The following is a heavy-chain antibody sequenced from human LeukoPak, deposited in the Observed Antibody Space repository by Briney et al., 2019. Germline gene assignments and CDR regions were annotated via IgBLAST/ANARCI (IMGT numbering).Heavy chain of an antibody. Sequence: PGGSLRLSCAASGFTFSSYAMSWVRQAPGKGLEWVSAISGGGGNTYYADSVKGRFTISRDNSKNTLYLQMTSLIAEDTAVYYCAKERFTSSGWYGEFDYWGQGTLVTVSS. CDR2: ISGGGGNT. V-gene: IGHV3-23*01. CDR1: GFTFSSYA. D-gene: IGHD6-19*01. CDR3: AKERFTSSGWYGEFDY. J-gene: IGHJ4*02.